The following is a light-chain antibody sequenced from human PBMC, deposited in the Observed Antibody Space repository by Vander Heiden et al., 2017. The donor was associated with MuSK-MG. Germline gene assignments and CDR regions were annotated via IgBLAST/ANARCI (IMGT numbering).Light chain of an antibody. V-gene: IGLV2-14*01. CDR1: SSDVGGYNY. Sequence: QSALTQPASVSGSPGQSITISCTGTSSDVGGYNYVSWYQQHPGKPPKLMIFDVSNRPSGVSTRFSGSRSGNTASLTISGLQAEDEADYYCSSDTSSSDGVVFGGGTKLTVL. J-gene: IGLJ3*02. CDR3: SSDTSSSDGVV. CDR2: DVS.